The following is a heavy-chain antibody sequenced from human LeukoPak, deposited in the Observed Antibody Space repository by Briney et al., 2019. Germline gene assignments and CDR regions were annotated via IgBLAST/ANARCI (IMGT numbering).Heavy chain of an antibody. V-gene: IGHV1-18*01. CDR3: ARDLDRLTAMDRYYFDY. CDR2: ISAYNGNT. Sequence: ASVKVSCKASGYTFTSYGISWVRQAPGQGLEWMGWISAYNGNTNYAQKLQGRVTMTTDTSTSTAYMELRSLRSDDTAVYYCARDLDRLTAMDRYYFDYWGQGTLVTVSS. J-gene: IGHJ4*02. CDR1: GYTFTSYG. D-gene: IGHD5-18*01.